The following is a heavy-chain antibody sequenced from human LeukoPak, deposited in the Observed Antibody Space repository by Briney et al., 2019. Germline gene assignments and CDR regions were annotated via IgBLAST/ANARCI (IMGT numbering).Heavy chain of an antibody. J-gene: IGHJ4*02. CDR2: IYTSGST. Sequence: SETLSLTCTVSGGSISSSSYYWSWIRQPAGKGLEWIGRIYTSGSTNYNPSLKRRVTISVDTSENQFSLKLSSVTSADTAVYYCARVYGGNSGSYYFDYWGQGTLVTVSS. CDR3: ARVYGGNSGSYYFDY. CDR1: GGSISSSSYY. V-gene: IGHV4-61*02. D-gene: IGHD4-23*01.